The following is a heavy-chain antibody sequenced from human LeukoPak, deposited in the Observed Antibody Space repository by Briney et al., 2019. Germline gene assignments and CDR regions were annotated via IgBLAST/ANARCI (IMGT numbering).Heavy chain of an antibody. Sequence: GGSLRLSCAASGFTFSNYWMTWVRQAPGKGREGVAHINQDGSEEHYMDSVKARFTISRDNSKNSLSLQMNSLRAEDTAVYYCVRDGGVSGYDLLDYWGQGTLVTVSS. CDR2: INQDGSEE. D-gene: IGHD5-12*01. CDR1: GFTFSNYW. V-gene: IGHV3-7*01. CDR3: VRDGGVSGYDLLDY. J-gene: IGHJ4*02.